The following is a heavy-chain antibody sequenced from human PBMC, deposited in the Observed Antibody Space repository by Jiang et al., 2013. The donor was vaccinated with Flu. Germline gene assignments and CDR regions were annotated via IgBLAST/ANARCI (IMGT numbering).Heavy chain of an antibody. D-gene: IGHD2-15*01. CDR3: ARHGNTAATRDYYYYYGMDV. V-gene: IGHV4-59*08. CDR1: SSYY. Sequence: SSYYWSWIRQPPGKGLEWIGISITVGGTNYNPSLKSRVTISVDTSKNQFSLKLSSVTAADTAVYYCARHGNTAATRDYYYYYGMDVWGKGTTVTVSS. J-gene: IGHJ6*04. CDR2: SITVGGT.